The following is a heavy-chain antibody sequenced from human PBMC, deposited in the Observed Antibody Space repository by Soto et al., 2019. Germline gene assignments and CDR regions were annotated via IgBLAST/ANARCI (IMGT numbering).Heavy chain of an antibody. J-gene: IGHJ4*02. CDR3: AADYGHDRNYFVY. CDR2: IVVGSGNT. V-gene: IGHV1-58*01. Sequence: QMQLVQSGPEVKKPGTSVKVSCKASGFIFTSSAVQWVRQARGQRLEWIGWIVVGSGNTNYAQKFQERVTITRDMSTSTAYMELSSLRSEDTAVYYCAADYGHDRNYFVYCGQGTLVTVSS. D-gene: IGHD3-10*01. CDR1: GFIFTSSA.